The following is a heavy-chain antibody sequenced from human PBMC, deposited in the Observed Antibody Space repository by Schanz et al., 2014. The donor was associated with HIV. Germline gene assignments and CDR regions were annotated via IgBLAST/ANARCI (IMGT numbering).Heavy chain of an antibody. V-gene: IGHV3-33*08. D-gene: IGHD4-17*01. CDR1: GLIFSKAW. CDR3: ATAAVTDYSDN. J-gene: IGHJ4*02. Sequence: VQLVQSGGGLVKPGGSLRLSCAASGLIFSKAWMSWVRQAPGKGLEWVALIWYDGSNKYYADSVKGRFSISRDNSKNTLYLQMNSLRGEDTAVYYCATAAVTDYSDNWGQGTLVTVSS. CDR2: IWYDGSNK.